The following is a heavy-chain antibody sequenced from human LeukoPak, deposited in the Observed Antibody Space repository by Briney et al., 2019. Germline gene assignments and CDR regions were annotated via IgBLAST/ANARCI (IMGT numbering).Heavy chain of an antibody. V-gene: IGHV3-23*01. Sequence: GGFLRLSCAASGFTFSSYAMSWVRQAPGKGLEWVSAISGSGGSTYYADSVKGRFTISRDNAKNTLYLQMNSLRAEDTAVYYCGNLDTPMGYWGQGTLVTVSS. D-gene: IGHD5-18*01. CDR3: GNLDTPMGY. J-gene: IGHJ4*02. CDR1: GFTFSSYA. CDR2: ISGSGGST.